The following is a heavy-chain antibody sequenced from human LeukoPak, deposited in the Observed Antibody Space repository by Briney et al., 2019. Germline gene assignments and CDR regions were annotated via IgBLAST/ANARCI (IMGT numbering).Heavy chain of an antibody. Sequence: PSETLSLTCTVSGGSISSYYWNWIRQPPGKGLEWIGYIYYSGNTNYNPSLKSRVTISVDTSKNHFSLRLSSVTAADTAVYFCAREMATTSSFDDWGQGTLVTVSS. CDR2: IYYSGNT. V-gene: IGHV4-59*01. J-gene: IGHJ4*02. CDR1: GGSISSYY. D-gene: IGHD5-24*01. CDR3: AREMATTSSFDD.